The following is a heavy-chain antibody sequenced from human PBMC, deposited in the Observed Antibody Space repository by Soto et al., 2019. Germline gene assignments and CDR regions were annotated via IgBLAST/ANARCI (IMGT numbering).Heavy chain of an antibody. J-gene: IGHJ4*02. Sequence: ASVKVSCKASGYTFTSYYMHWVRQAPGQGLEWMGIINPSGGSTSYAQKFQGRVTMTRDTSTSTVYMELSSLRSEDTAVYYCAMKGGKVLSDYWGQGTLVTVSS. D-gene: IGHD2-15*01. CDR2: INPSGGST. CDR3: AMKGGKVLSDY. V-gene: IGHV1-46*01. CDR1: GYTFTSYY.